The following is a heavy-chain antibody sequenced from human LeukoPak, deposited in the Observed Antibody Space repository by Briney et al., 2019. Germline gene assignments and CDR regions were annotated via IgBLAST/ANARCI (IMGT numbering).Heavy chain of an antibody. V-gene: IGHV4-34*01. J-gene: IGHJ5*02. CDR1: GGSFSGYY. CDR3: AREPEDPIIAARWFDP. D-gene: IGHD6-6*01. Sequence: PSETLSLTCAVYGGSFSGYYWSWIRQPPGKGLEWIGEINHSGSTNYNPSLKSRVTISVDTSKNQFSLKLSSVTAADTAVYYCAREPEDPIIAARWFDPWGQGTLVTVSS. CDR2: INHSGST.